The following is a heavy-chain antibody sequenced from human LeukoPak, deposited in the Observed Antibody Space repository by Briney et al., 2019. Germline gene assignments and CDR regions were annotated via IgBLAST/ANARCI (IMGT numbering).Heavy chain of an antibody. V-gene: IGHV3-21*01. CDR1: GFTFSSYG. CDR3: ARAPQKYYYGSGSPYYYYYYGMDV. CDR2: ISSSSSYI. D-gene: IGHD3-10*01. Sequence: GGSLRLSCAASGFTFSSYGMHWVRQAPGKGLEWVSSISSSSSYIYYADSVKGRFTISRDNAKNSLYLQMNSLRAEDTAVYYCARAPQKYYYGSGSPYYYYYYGMDVWGQGTTVTVSS. J-gene: IGHJ6*02.